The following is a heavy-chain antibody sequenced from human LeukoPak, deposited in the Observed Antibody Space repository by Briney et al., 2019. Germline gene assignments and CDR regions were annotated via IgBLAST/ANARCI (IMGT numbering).Heavy chain of an antibody. J-gene: IGHJ6*04. D-gene: IGHD3-10*02. Sequence: KSGGSLRLSCAASGFTFSSYSMNWVRQAPGKGLEWISYISSSSSTIYYADSVKGRFTISRDNAKNSLYLQLNSLRAEDTAVYYCAELGITMIGGVWGKGTTVTIPS. CDR3: AELGITMIGGV. V-gene: IGHV3-48*01. CDR1: GFTFSSYS. CDR2: ISSSSSTI.